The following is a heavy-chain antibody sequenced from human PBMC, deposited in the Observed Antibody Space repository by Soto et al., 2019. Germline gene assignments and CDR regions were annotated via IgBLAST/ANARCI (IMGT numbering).Heavy chain of an antibody. CDR2: IIPIFGTA. CDR1: GGTFSSYA. J-gene: IGHJ6*02. CDR3: ARSQGVRTILDIYYYYYEGMDV. V-gene: IGHV1-69*01. Sequence: QVQLVQSGAEVKKPGSSVKVSCKAPGGTFSSYAISWVRQAPGQGLEWMGGIIPIFGTANYAQKFQGRVKPTANESTSTCYMVLSSLRSEDTSVYYCARSQGVRTILDIYYYYYEGMDVWSQGTTVTVSS. D-gene: IGHD3-3*01.